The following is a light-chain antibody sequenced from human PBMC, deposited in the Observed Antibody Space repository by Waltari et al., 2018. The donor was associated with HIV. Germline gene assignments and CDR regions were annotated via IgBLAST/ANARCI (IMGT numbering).Light chain of an antibody. V-gene: IGKV3-20*01. Sequence: EIILTQSPGTLSLSPGERATLSCRASQSVTDNYLAWYQQKPGQAPRLFIYAVSNRAPGIPDRFSGSGSATDFTLTISRLEPEDFVVYYCHYYGSSWTFGQGTKVEI. CDR3: HYYGSSWT. J-gene: IGKJ1*01. CDR2: AVS. CDR1: QSVTDNY.